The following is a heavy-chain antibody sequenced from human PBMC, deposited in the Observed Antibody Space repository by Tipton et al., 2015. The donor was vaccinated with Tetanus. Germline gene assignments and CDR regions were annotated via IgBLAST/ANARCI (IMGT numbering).Heavy chain of an antibody. CDR1: GGSFSGYY. D-gene: IGHD2-8*01. Sequence: TLSLTCAVYGGSFSGYYWSWIRQPPGKGLEWIGEINHSGSTNYNPSLKSRVTISVDTSKNQFSLKLSSVTAADTAVYYCARGGMRSAFDIWGQGTMVTVSS. CDR3: ARGGMRSAFDI. CDR2: INHSGST. J-gene: IGHJ3*02. V-gene: IGHV4-34*01.